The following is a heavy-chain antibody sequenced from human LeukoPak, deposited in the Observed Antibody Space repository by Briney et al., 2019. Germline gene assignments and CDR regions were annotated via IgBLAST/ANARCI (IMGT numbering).Heavy chain of an antibody. Sequence: ASVTVSCKASRYIFTSYDINWVRQPTGQGLEGMGWMNPNSGNTGYAQKFQGRATMTRNTSISTAYMELSSLRSEDTAVYYCARGLGGAVAGTWGYYYYGMDVWGQGTTVTVSS. V-gene: IGHV1-8*01. D-gene: IGHD6-19*01. CDR3: ARGLGGAVAGTWGYYYYGMDV. CDR1: RYIFTSYD. CDR2: MNPNSGNT. J-gene: IGHJ6*02.